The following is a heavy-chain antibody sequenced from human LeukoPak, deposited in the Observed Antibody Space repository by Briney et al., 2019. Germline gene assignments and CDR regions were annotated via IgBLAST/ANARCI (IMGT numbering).Heavy chain of an antibody. D-gene: IGHD6-6*01. V-gene: IGHV3-7*01. CDR2: IKQDGSEK. J-gene: IGHJ6*02. CDR1: GFTFSNYW. CDR3: ARGARYYYGMDV. Sequence: GGSLRLSCAASGFTFSNYWMNWVRQAPGKGLEWVANIKQDGSEKYYVDSVKGRFTISRDNAKNSLYLQMNSLRAEDTAVYYCARGARYYYGMDVWGQGPTVTVSS.